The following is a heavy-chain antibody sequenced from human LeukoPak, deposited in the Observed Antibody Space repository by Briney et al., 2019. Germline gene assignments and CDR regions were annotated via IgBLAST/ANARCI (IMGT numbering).Heavy chain of an antibody. J-gene: IGHJ3*02. CDR3: ARVNWSGYDFRGAFDI. CDR1: GGSITSYY. CDR2: IYYSGST. Sequence: SETLSLTCTVSGGSITSYYWSWIRQPPGKGLEWIGYIYYSGSTNYNPSFKSRVTISVDTSKKQFSLKLSSVTAADTAVYYCARVNWSGYDFRGAFDIWGQGKTVTVSS. V-gene: IGHV4-59*01. D-gene: IGHD5-12*01.